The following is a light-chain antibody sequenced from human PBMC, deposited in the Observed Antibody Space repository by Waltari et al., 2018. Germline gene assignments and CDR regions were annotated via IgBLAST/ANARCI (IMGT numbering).Light chain of an antibody. J-gene: IGKJ2*01. CDR2: DAS. CDR1: HDISDY. V-gene: IGKV1-33*01. CDR3: QQHDNPPFT. Sequence: DIQMTQSPSSLSSSVGDPVTITCQANHDISDYLNWSQQKPGKAPNLLISDASHLEAGVPSRFSGSGYGTDFTFTISSLQPEDFATYYCQQHDNPPFTFGQGTKLEIK.